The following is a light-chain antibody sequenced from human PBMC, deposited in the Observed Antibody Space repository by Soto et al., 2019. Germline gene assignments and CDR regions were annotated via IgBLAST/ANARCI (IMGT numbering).Light chain of an antibody. Sequence: QSALTQPRSVSGSPGQSVAISCTGTSSDVGGYNYVSWYQQHPGKAPKLMIYDVTKRPSGVPDRFSASKSGNTASLTISGLQADDEADYYCCSYAGSYSYVFGTRTKLTVL. CDR3: CSYAGSYSYV. CDR1: SSDVGGYNY. CDR2: DVT. J-gene: IGLJ1*01. V-gene: IGLV2-11*01.